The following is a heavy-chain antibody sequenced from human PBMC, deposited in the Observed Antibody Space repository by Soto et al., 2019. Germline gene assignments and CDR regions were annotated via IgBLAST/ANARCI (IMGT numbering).Heavy chain of an antibody. CDR1: GDSFSDYW. J-gene: IGHJ5*02. CDR3: ARRRSNWFEP. V-gene: IGHV5-51*01. Sequence: PGESLKISCKGFGDSFSDYWIDWVRQKPGKGLEWMGIIYPGDSDTKYSPSFQGQVTISADKSISTAFLQWSSLKASDTAIYYCARRRSNWFEPWGQGTLVTVSS. CDR2: IYPGDSDT.